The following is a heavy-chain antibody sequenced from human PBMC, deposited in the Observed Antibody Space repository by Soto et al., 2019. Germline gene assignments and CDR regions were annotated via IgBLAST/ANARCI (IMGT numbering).Heavy chain of an antibody. J-gene: IGHJ6*02. CDR2: ISNDGSQE. V-gene: IGHV3-30*18. Sequence: QVQLVESGGGVVQPGRSLRLSCVASGFPFSRYGMFWVRQAPGKGLEWVAGISNDGSQEHYADSVKGRFTISRDSSKNTLFVQMDSLRPEYTAVYYCAKDGHNIFFYTYGMDVWGQGTTVSVSS. CDR1: GFPFSRYG. CDR3: AKDGHNIFFYTYGMDV. D-gene: IGHD3-3*02.